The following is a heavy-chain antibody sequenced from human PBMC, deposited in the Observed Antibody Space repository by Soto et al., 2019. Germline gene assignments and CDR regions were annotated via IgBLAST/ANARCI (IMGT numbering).Heavy chain of an antibody. CDR2: IYYSGST. V-gene: IGHV4-31*03. D-gene: IGHD4-17*01. J-gene: IGHJ3*02. CDR1: GGSISSGGYF. Sequence: SETLSLTCTVSGGSISSGGYFWSWIRQRPGKGLEWIGYIYYSGSTDYNPSLRSRVTISLDTSKKQFSLKLNSVTAADTAVYYCAACGNSNYGGAFDIWGQGKMVTVSS. CDR3: AACGNSNYGGAFDI.